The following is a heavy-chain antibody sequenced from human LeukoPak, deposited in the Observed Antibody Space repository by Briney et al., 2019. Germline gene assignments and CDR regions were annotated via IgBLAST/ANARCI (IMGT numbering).Heavy chain of an antibody. CDR1: GYSFTSYW. D-gene: IGHD2-2*01. Sequence: GESLKISCKGSGYSFTSYWIGWVRQMPGKGLEWMGITYPGDSDTRYSPSFQGQVTISANKSISTAYLQWSSLKASDTAMYYCARLIYCSSTSCLEQNYYYYYYMDVWGKGTTVTVSS. J-gene: IGHJ6*03. CDR2: TYPGDSDT. V-gene: IGHV5-51*01. CDR3: ARLIYCSSTSCLEQNYYYYYYMDV.